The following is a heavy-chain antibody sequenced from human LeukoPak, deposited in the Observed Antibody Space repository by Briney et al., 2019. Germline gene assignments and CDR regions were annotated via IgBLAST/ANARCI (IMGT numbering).Heavy chain of an antibody. CDR2: ISGCNGET. V-gene: IGHV1-18*01. Sequence: ASVKVSCKASGYTFTSYGISWVRQAPGQGLEWMGWISGCNGETNNAQKPQGRVTMTTDTSTSTAYMELRSLRSDDTAVYYCARDRWYDKSDYYYNLDHWGQGTLVTVSS. J-gene: IGHJ4*02. CDR3: ARDRWYDKSDYYYNLDH. CDR1: GYTFTSYG. D-gene: IGHD3-22*01.